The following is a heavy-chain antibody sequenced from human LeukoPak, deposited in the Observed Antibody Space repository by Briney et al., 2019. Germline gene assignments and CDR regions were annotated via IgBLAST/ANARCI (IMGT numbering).Heavy chain of an antibody. CDR1: GGSFSGYY. J-gene: IGHJ4*02. V-gene: IGHV4-34*01. CDR2: INHSGST. Sequence: SETLSLTCAVYGGSFSGYYWSWIRQPPGKGLEWIGEINHSGSTNYNPSLKSRVTISVDTSKNQFSLKLSSVTAADTAVYYCARDRGSSWLDYWGQGTLVTVSS. CDR3: ARDRGSSWLDY. D-gene: IGHD6-13*01.